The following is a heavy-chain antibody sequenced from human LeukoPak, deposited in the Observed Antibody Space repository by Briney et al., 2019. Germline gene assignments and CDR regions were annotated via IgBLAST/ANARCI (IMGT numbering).Heavy chain of an antibody. CDR2: IIPIFVTA. CDR1: GGTFSSYA. V-gene: IGHV1-69*05. D-gene: IGHD1-26*01. Sequence: SVKVSCKASGGTFSSYAISWVRQAPGQGLEWMGGIIPIFVTANYAQKFQSRVTITTDESTSTAYMELSSLRSEDTAVYYCARNGIATEPNWFDPWGQGTLVTVSS. J-gene: IGHJ5*02. CDR3: ARNGIATEPNWFDP.